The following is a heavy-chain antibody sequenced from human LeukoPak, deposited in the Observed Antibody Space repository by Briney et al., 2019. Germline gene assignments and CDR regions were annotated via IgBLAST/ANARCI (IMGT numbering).Heavy chain of an antibody. V-gene: IGHV3-7*05. CDR1: GFSFRDSW. J-gene: IGHJ4*02. D-gene: IGHD1-14*01. Sequence: GGSLRLSCAHSGFSFRDSWMSWVRRTPGKGLEWVAYINQDGREKYYVDSVKGRFTISRDNAKNSVYLQMDSLRAEDTAVYHCTKAPNRYYFDYWGLGTLVTVS. CDR3: TKAPNRYYFDY. CDR2: INQDGREK.